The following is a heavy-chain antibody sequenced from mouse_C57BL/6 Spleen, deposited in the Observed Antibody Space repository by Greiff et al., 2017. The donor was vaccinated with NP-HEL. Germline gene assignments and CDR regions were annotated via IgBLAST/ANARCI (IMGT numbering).Heavy chain of an antibody. J-gene: IGHJ1*03. CDR3: ARYYGSSFHWYFDV. D-gene: IGHD1-1*01. CDR2: IDPSDSET. Sequence: VKLQESGAELVRPGSSVKLSCKASGYTFTSYWMHWVKQRPIQGLEWIGNIDPSDSETHYNQKFKDKATLTVDKSSSTAYMQLSSLTSEDSAVYYCARYYGSSFHWYFDVWGTGTTVTVSS. CDR1: GYTFTSYW. V-gene: IGHV1-52*01.